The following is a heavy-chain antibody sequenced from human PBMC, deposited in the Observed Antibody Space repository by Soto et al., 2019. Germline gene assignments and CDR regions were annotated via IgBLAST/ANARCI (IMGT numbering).Heavy chain of an antibody. V-gene: IGHV4-39*01. J-gene: IGHJ4*02. CDR1: GGSISSSSYY. D-gene: IGHD4-17*01. Sequence: SETLSLTCTVSGGSISSSSYYWGWIRQPPGKGLEWIGSIYYSGSTYYNPSLKSRVTISVDTSKNQFSLKLSSVTAADTAVYYCARQDGDTDYWGQGTLVTVSS. CDR3: ARQDGDTDY. CDR2: IYYSGST.